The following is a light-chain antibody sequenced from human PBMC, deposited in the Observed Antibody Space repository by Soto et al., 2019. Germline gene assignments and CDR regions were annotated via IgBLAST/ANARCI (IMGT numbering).Light chain of an antibody. Sequence: QSVLTQPASVSGSPGQSITISCSGTRSDIGSYNYVAWYQQFPGKTPKILIYGVSNRPSGVSSRFSGSKSGNTASLTVSGLQAEDEADYYCSSYAGSNNLVFGGGTKVTVL. CDR1: RSDIGSYNY. V-gene: IGLV2-14*01. CDR3: SSYAGSNNLV. J-gene: IGLJ3*02. CDR2: GVS.